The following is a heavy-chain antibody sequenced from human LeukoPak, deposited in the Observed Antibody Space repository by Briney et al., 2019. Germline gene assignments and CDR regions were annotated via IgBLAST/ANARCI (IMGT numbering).Heavy chain of an antibody. CDR1: GGSISSGSYY. CDR3: ARDTITFGGVIAQYYFDY. J-gene: IGHJ4*02. D-gene: IGHD3-16*02. Sequence: PSETLSFTCTVSGGSISSGSYYWSWIRQPAGKGLEWIGRIYTSGSTNYNPSLKSRVTISVDTSKNQFSLKLSSVTAADTAVYYCARDTITFGGVIAQYYFDYWGQGTLVTVSS. V-gene: IGHV4-61*02. CDR2: IYTSGST.